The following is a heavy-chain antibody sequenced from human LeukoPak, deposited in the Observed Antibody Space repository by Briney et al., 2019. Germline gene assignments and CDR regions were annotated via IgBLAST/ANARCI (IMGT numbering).Heavy chain of an antibody. V-gene: IGHV1-69*04. D-gene: IGHD2-15*01. J-gene: IGHJ4*02. CDR1: GETFTSFP. CDR2: LVPIVDKA. Sequence: SVKVSCKTSGETFTSFPINWVRQAPAQGLEWMGRLVPIVDKADYAQNFRGRLTITADKSTATVYMELTNLRPDDTAVFFCAREGPEDVVVLPSPLDFWGQGTLVTVSS. CDR3: AREGPEDVVVLPSPLDF.